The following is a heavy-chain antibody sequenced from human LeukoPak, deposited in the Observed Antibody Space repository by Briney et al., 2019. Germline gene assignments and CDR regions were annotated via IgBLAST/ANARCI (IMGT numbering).Heavy chain of an antibody. J-gene: IGHJ4*02. CDR1: GFAFTSYS. CDR3: ARGGYTYGLDY. D-gene: IGHD5-18*01. V-gene: IGHV3-48*01. Sequence: PGGSLRLSCAASGFAFTSYSMNWVRQAPGKGLEWVSYLSAAGRTIYYADSVQGRFSNSRDTAKNTLSLQMDSLRADDTAVYYCARGGYTYGLDYWGQGILVVVSS. CDR2: LSAAGRTI.